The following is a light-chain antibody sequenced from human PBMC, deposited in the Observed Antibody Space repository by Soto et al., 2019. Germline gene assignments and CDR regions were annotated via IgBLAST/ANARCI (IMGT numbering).Light chain of an antibody. Sequence: EIVLTQSPGTLCLSPGERATLSCRASQSVSSNLAWYQQKPGQAPRLLIYGASTRATGIPARFSGSGSGTEFTLTISSLQSEDFAVYYCQQYNNWPPKTFGQGTKVDIK. J-gene: IGKJ1*01. CDR3: QQYNNWPPKT. CDR2: GAS. V-gene: IGKV3-15*01. CDR1: QSVSSN.